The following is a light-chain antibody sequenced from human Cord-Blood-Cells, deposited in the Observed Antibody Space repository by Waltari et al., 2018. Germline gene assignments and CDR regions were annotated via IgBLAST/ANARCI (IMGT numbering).Light chain of an antibody. CDR3: SSYTSSSTSV. CDR1: SSDVGGYNY. CDR2: DVS. J-gene: IGLJ1*01. V-gene: IGLV2-14*01. Sequence: QSALTQPASVSGSPGQSITLSCTGTSSDVGGYNYVSWYQQHPGKAPKLMIYDVSKRPSGVSNRFSGSKSGNTASLTISGLQAEDEADYYCSSYTSSSTSVFGTGTKVTVL.